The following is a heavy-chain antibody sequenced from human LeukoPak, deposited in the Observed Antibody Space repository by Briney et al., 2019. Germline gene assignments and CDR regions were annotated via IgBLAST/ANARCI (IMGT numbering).Heavy chain of an antibody. CDR3: ATNRSITLVRGGHGTEKNNLFDP. CDR2: IYYSGST. V-gene: IGHV4-39*01. D-gene: IGHD3-10*01. J-gene: IGHJ5*02. Sequence: SSETLSLTCTVSGDSIFGSSYYWGWIRQPPGKGLESIGSIYYSGSTHYNPSLKSRVTISVDTSKNQFFLRLSSVTATDTAVYYCATNRSITLVRGGHGTEKNNLFDPWGQGTLVTVSS. CDR1: GDSIFGSSYY.